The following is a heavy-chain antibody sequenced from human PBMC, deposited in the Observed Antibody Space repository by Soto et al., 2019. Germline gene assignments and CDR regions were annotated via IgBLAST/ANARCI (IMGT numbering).Heavy chain of an antibody. CDR2: IIPIFGTA. J-gene: IGHJ4*02. Sequence: ASVKVSCKASGGTFSSYAISWVRQAPGQGLEWMGGIIPIFGTANYAQKFQGRVTITADESTSTAYMELGSLRSEDTAVYYCARKKSGSGSYYFDYWGQGTLVTVSS. CDR3: ARKKSGSGSYYFDY. CDR1: GGTFSSYA. V-gene: IGHV1-69*13. D-gene: IGHD3-3*01.